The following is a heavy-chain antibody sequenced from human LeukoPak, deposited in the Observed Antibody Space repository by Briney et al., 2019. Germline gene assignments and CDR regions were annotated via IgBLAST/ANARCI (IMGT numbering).Heavy chain of an antibody. D-gene: IGHD4-11*01. V-gene: IGHV3-53*01. CDR3: TRDGSVRPYYYGMDV. CDR2: IYSGGST. J-gene: IGHJ6*02. CDR1: GFTFSSCA. Sequence: GGSLRLSCAASGFTFSSCAMSWVRQAPGKGLEWVSVIYSGGSTYYADSVKGRFTISRDNSKNTLYLQMNSLRAEDTAVYYCTRDGSVRPYYYGMDVWGQGTTVTVSS.